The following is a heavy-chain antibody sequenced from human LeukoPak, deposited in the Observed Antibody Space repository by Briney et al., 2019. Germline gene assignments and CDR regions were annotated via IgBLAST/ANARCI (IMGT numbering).Heavy chain of an antibody. Sequence: PRGSLRLSCAASGSTFSSYSMNWVRQAPGKGLEWVSYISSSSSTIYYADSVKGRFTVSRDNAKNSLYLQMNSLRAEDTAVYYCAAEGMDVWGKGTTVTVSS. CDR3: AAEGMDV. V-gene: IGHV3-48*01. CDR1: GSTFSSYS. J-gene: IGHJ6*04. CDR2: ISSSSSTI.